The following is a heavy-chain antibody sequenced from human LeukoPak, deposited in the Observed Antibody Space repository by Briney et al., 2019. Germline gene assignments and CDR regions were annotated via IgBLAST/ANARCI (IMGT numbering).Heavy chain of an antibody. CDR1: GYTFTGYY. Sequence: ASVKVSCKASGYTFTGYYMHWVRQAPGQGLEWMGWINPNSGGTKYAQRFQDRVSMTRGTSITTAHMELSRLRSDDTAVYYCARGSGYYTGWSDPWGQGTLVTVSS. CDR2: INPNSGGT. CDR3: ARGSGYYTGWSDP. D-gene: IGHD3-3*01. J-gene: IGHJ5*02. V-gene: IGHV1-2*02.